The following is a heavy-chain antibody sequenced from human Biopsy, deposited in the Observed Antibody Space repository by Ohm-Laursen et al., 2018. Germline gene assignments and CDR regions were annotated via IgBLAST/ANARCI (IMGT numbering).Heavy chain of an antibody. V-gene: IGHV3-53*01. CDR1: GFVDIGPQ. CDR2: IYSGDST. Sequence: SLRLCCAASGFVDIGPQMSWVRQAPRKGLAWVSVIYSGDSTYYADSVKGRFTISRDESKNTLYLQMNSLRVKDTADYYRAIYMSHLYGLDVWGQGTTVAVSS. CDR3: AIYMSHLYGLDV. D-gene: IGHD2-2*02. J-gene: IGHJ6*02.